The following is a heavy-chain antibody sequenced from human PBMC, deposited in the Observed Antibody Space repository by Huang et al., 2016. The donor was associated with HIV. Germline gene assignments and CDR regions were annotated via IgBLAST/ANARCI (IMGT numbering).Heavy chain of an antibody. V-gene: IGHV4-39*01. CDR3: AAHGRIVGIPAAPLRFDP. D-gene: IGHD6-13*01. J-gene: IGHJ5*02. CDR1: GGSISSSSYY. CDR2: SDHSGTT. Sequence: QLQLQESGPGLVKPSETLSLTCTVSGGSISSSSYYWGWIRQPPGKGLEWIGRSDHSGTTYYNPSLKSRVTISVDTSRTQFSLKLSSVTAADTAVYYCAAHGRIVGIPAAPLRFDPWGQGTLVTVSS.